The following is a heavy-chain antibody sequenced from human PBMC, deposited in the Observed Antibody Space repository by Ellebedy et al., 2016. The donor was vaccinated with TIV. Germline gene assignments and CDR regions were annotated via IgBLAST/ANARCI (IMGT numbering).Heavy chain of an antibody. J-gene: IGHJ4*02. CDR1: GFSLSTSGVG. D-gene: IGHD3-22*01. CDR2: IDWDDDK. V-gene: IGHV2-70*11. Sequence: SGPTLVKPTETLTLTCTFSGFSLSTSGVGVGWIRQPPGKALEWLARIDWDDDKYYSASLQTRLPISKDTSKNRVVLLMTNVDPQDSATYYCARSPWEYYFDASGYYTIDYWGPGTRVTVSA. CDR3: ARSPWEYYFDASGYYTIDY.